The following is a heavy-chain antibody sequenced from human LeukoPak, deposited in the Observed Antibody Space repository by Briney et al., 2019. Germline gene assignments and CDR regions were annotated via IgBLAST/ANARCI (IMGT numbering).Heavy chain of an antibody. CDR2: ISGSGGST. V-gene: IGHV3-23*01. Sequence: GGSLRLSCAASGFTLSSYAMSWVRQAPGKGLEWVSAISGSGGSTYYADSVKGRFTISRDNSKNTLYLQMNSLRAEDTAVYYCANFHCGGDCYSGYFDYWGQGTLVTVSS. D-gene: IGHD2-21*02. CDR3: ANFHCGGDCYSGYFDY. J-gene: IGHJ4*02. CDR1: GFTLSSYA.